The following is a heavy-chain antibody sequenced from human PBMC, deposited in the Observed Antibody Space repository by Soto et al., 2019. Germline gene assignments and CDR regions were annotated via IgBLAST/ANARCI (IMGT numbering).Heavy chain of an antibody. Sequence: SQTLSLTCTVSGGSISSYYWSWIRQPPGKGLEWIGYIYYSGSTNYNPSLKSRVTISVDTSKNQFSLKLNSVTAAATAVYYCARDPTYYDFWRGYYYYYGMDVWGQGTTVTVSS. CDR2: IYYSGST. V-gene: IGHV4-59*01. D-gene: IGHD3-3*01. J-gene: IGHJ6*02. CDR3: ARDPTYYDFWRGYYYYYGMDV. CDR1: GGSISSYY.